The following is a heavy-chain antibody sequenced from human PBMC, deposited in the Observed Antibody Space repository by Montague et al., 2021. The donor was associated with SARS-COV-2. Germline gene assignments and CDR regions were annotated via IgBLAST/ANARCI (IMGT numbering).Heavy chain of an antibody. Sequence: SETLSLTCNVAGGSMSGYNWSWIRQPPGKGLQWIGSMYNSENTSYNPSLKSRVTISVDTSKKQFSLRLSSVTAADTGVYFCARGINSAGSYYYHLDVWGQGTTVTVSS. CDR3: ARGINSAGSYYYHLDV. CDR1: GGSMSGYN. CDR2: MYNSENT. D-gene: IGHD2-21*01. V-gene: IGHV4-59*01. J-gene: IGHJ6*02.